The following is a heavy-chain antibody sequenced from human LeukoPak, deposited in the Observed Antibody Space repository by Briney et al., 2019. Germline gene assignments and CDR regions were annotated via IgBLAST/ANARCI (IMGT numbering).Heavy chain of an antibody. J-gene: IGHJ4*02. D-gene: IGHD2/OR15-2a*01. CDR2: ISYDGSNK. CDR1: GFTFSSYG. V-gene: IGHV3-30*18. Sequence: GSLRLSCAASGFTFSSYGMHWVRQAPGKGLEWVAVISYDGSNKYCADSVKGRFTISRDNSKNTLYLQMNSLRAEDTAVYYCAKEGRNPYYFDYWGQGTLVTVSS. CDR3: AKEGRNPYYFDY.